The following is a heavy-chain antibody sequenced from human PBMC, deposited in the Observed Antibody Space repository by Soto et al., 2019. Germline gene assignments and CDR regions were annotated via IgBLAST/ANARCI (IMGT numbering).Heavy chain of an antibody. J-gene: IGHJ4*02. D-gene: IGHD4-17*01. V-gene: IGHV4-30-2*01. Sequence: TLSLHFAVSGGSIRSGGYSWSSIRQPPGKGLEWIGYIYHSGSTYYNPSLKSRVTISVDRSKNQFSLKLRSVTAADTAVYYCARSYGDYDLDYWGQGTLVTVSS. CDR1: GGSIRSGGYS. CDR3: ARSYGDYDLDY. CDR2: IYHSGST.